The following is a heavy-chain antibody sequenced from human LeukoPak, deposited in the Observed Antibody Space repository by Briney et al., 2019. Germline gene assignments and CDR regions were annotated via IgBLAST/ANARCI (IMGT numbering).Heavy chain of an antibody. CDR3: ARGGGSFHFDY. V-gene: IGHV3-23*01. CDR2: IRGNGENT. CDR1: GFTFDNYA. D-gene: IGHD3-16*01. J-gene: IGHJ4*02. Sequence: GGSLRLPCAASGFTFDNYAMSWGRQAPGKGLEWVSSIRGNGENTYYEGSVKGRFTISRDNSKKTLYLQMNSLRDEDTAVYYCARGGGSFHFDYWGQGTLVTVSS.